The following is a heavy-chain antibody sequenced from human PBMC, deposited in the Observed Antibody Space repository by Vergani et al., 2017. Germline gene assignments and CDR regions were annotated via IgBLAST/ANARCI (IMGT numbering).Heavy chain of an antibody. CDR3: ARDTTYYYDSSGYSNFDY. CDR2: INSDGSST. CDR1: GFTFSSYW. V-gene: IGHV3-74*01. Sequence: EVQLVESGGDLVQPGGSLRLSCAASGFTFSSYWMHWVRQAPGKGLVWVSRINSDGSSTSYADSAKGRFTISRDNAKNTLHLQMNSLRAEDTAVYYCARDTTYYYDSSGYSNFDYWGQGTLVTVSS. D-gene: IGHD3-22*01. J-gene: IGHJ4*02.